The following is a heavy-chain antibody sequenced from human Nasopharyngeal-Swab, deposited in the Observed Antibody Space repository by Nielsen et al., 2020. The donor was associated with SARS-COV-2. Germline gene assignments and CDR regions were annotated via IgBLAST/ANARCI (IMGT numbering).Heavy chain of an antibody. CDR2: IRSKAYGGTT. Sequence: GESLKISCTASGFTFGDYAMSWVRQAPGKGLEWVGFIRSKAYGGTTEYAASVKGRFTISRDDSKSIAYLQMNSLKTEDTAVYYCTRDPYSSSWGDYFDYWGQGTLVTVSS. CDR3: TRDPYSSSWGDYFDY. J-gene: IGHJ4*02. D-gene: IGHD6-13*01. CDR1: GFTFGDYA. V-gene: IGHV3-49*04.